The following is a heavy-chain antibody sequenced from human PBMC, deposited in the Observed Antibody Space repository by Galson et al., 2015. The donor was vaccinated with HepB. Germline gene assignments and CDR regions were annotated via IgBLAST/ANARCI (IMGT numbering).Heavy chain of an antibody. J-gene: IGHJ3*02. D-gene: IGHD3-16*02. CDR3: ARGLYDYVWGSYRYDAFDI. CDR1: GYTFTSYD. Sequence: SVKVSCKASGYTFTSYDINWVRQATGQGLEWMGWMNPNSGNTGYAQKFQGRVTMTRNTSISTAYMELSSLRSEDTAVYYCARGLYDYVWGSYRYDAFDIWGQGTMVTVSS. V-gene: IGHV1-8*01. CDR2: MNPNSGNT.